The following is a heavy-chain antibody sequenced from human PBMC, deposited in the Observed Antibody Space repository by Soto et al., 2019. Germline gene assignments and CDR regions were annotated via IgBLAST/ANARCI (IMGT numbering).Heavy chain of an antibody. CDR3: ARDREAGYNFYYGMDV. J-gene: IGHJ6*02. V-gene: IGHV4-4*07. CDR2: IYTSASI. D-gene: IGHD6-19*01. CDR1: GADINTYS. Sequence: SETLSLTCSVSGADINTYSWTWIRQPAGKGLEWIGRIYTSASINYNPSLRGRVALSVDTSTNQVSLKLASVTAADTAVYYCARDREAGYNFYYGMDVWGQGTTVTVSS.